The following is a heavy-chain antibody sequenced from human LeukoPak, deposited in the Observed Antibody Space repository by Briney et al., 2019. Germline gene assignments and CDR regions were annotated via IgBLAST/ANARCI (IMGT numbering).Heavy chain of an antibody. CDR1: GGTFSSYA. D-gene: IGHD2-2*01. CDR3: ARTRRGYCSRTSCAPYYYYYYMDV. J-gene: IGHJ6*03. Sequence: SVKVSCKASGGTFSSYAISWVRQAPGQGLEWMGGIIPIFGTANYAQKFQGRVTITTDESTSTAYMELSSLRSEDTAVYYCARTRRGYCSRTSCAPYYYYYYMDVWGKGTTVTVSS. CDR2: IIPIFGTA. V-gene: IGHV1-69*05.